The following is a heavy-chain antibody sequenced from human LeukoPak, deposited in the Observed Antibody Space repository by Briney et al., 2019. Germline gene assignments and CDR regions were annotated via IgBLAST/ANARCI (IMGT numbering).Heavy chain of an antibody. CDR2: ISSDGSQK. Sequence: GGSLRLSCAASGFTFSSYAMHWVRQAPGKGLEWVSFISSDGSQKYYADSVKGRFTISRDNSKNTLYLQMKSLRAEDTAVYYCAKGGGYEAQYYYYYLDVWGKGTTVTISS. J-gene: IGHJ6*03. V-gene: IGHV3-30*02. CDR3: AKGGGYEAQYYYYYLDV. D-gene: IGHD5-12*01. CDR1: GFTFSSYA.